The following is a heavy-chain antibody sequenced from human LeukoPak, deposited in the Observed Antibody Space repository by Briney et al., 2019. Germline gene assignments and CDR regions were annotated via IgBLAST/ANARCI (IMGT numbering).Heavy chain of an antibody. J-gene: IGHJ6*02. CDR1: GFTFSSYW. CDR3: ARDFPVAPYYDSSGYSTYYYGMDV. V-gene: IGHV3-7*01. CDR2: IKQDGSEK. Sequence: GGSLRLSCAASGFTFSSYWMTWVRQAPGMGLEWVANIKQDGSEKYYVDSVKGRFSISRDNAKNSLYLQMNSLRAEDTAVYYCARDFPVAPYYDSSGYSTYYYGMDVWGQGTTVTVSS. D-gene: IGHD3-22*01.